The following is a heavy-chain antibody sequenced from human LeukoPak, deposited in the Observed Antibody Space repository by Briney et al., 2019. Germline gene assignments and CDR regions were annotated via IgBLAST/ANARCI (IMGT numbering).Heavy chain of an antibody. CDR2: TIPNFGTA. J-gene: IGHJ4*02. V-gene: IGHV1-69*05. D-gene: IGHD3-3*01. Sequence: ASVKVSCKASGYTFSDVTDYHLRWVRQAPGQGLEWMGRTIPNFGTANYAQKFQGRVTITTDESTSTAYMELSSLRSEDTAVYYWARALRRGLEWAFDYWGQGTLVTVSS. CDR1: GYTFSDVTDYH. CDR3: ARALRRGLEWAFDY.